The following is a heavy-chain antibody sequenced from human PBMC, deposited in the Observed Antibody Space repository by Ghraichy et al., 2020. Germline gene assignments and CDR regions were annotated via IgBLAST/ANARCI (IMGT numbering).Heavy chain of an antibody. J-gene: IGHJ4*02. CDR3: ARLGGSGTNPPYDK. Sequence: SETLSLTCTVSGGSISSDDWSWIRQRPGQGLEQIWYSHHGGTTIYNSSLHSRVTISIDTSKNQYSLHLRSVTGADTALYYCARLGGSGTNPPYDKWGQGILVTVSS. CDR1: GGSISSDD. V-gene: IGHV4-59*01. D-gene: IGHD3-10*01. CDR2: SHHGGTT.